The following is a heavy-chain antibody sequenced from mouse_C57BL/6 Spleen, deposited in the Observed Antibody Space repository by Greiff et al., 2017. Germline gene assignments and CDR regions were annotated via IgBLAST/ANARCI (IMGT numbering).Heavy chain of an antibody. V-gene: IGHV5-17*01. D-gene: IGHD1-1*01. J-gene: IGHJ4*01. Sequence: EVKLVESGGGLVKPGGSLKLSCAASGFTFSDYGMHWVRQAPEKGLEWVAYISSGSSTIYYADTVKGRFTISRDNAKNTLFLQITSLRSEDTAMYYCARNYYGYYYAMDYWGQGTSVTVSS. CDR2: ISSGSSTI. CDR1: GFTFSDYG. CDR3: ARNYYGYYYAMDY.